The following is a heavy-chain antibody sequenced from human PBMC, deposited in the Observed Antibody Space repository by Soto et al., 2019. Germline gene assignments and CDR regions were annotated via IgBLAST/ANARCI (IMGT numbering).Heavy chain of an antibody. Sequence: ETLSLTSTVSGGSISSYYWSWIRQPPGKGLEWIGYIYYSGSTNYHPSLLSRVTISADTSMNEFSLRLSSVTAADTAVYYCARLNGYCVSTGCHGYYGMDVWGQGTTVTVS. J-gene: IGHJ6*02. CDR2: IYYSGST. D-gene: IGHD2-2*03. CDR1: GGSISSYY. V-gene: IGHV4-59*08. CDR3: ARLNGYCVSTGCHGYYGMDV.